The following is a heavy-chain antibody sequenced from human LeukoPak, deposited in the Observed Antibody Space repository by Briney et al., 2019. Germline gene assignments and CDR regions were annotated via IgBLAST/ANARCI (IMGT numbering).Heavy chain of an antibody. V-gene: IGHV1-2*02. J-gene: IGHJ1*01. CDR1: GYTFTGYY. CDR3: ARGGEVCSSTSCYRGHEH. Sequence: ASVKVSCKASGYTFTGYYIHWVRQAPGQGLEWMGWINPDTGGTSYTQRFQGRVTMTRDTSISTAYMELRRLTSDDTAVYYCARGGEVCSSTSCYRGHEHWGQGTLVPVSS. D-gene: IGHD2-2*01. CDR2: INPDTGGT.